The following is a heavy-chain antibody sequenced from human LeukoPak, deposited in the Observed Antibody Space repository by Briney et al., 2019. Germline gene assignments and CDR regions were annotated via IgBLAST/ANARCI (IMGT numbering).Heavy chain of an antibody. J-gene: IGHJ4*02. V-gene: IGHV3-23*01. CDR3: AKLPRVVVITPSPHIDY. Sequence: GGSLRLSCAASGFTFSSYAMSWVRQAPGKGLEWVSAISGSGGSTYYADSVKGGFTISRDNSKNTLYLQMNSLRAEDTAVYYCAKLPRVVVITPSPHIDYWGQGTLVTVSS. CDR2: ISGSGGST. CDR1: GFTFSSYA. D-gene: IGHD3-22*01.